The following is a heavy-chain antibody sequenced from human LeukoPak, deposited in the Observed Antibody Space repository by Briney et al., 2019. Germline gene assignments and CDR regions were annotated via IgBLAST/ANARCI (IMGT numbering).Heavy chain of an antibody. CDR1: GGSFSGYY. J-gene: IGHJ4*02. CDR2: IIHSVGT. Sequence: SETLSLTCALYGGSFSGYYWSWIRHPPGKGLEWIGEIIHSVGTTYNTSFKSRVTISVDTSNTQFSRNLSSVAAAATPRYYCAGIRQFVPTLAYSGQASQVTVPS. CDR3: AGIRQFVPTLAY. D-gene: IGHD1-1*01. V-gene: IGHV4-34*12.